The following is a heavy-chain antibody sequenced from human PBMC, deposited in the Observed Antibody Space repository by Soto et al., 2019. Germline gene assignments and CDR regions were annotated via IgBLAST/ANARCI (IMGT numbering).Heavy chain of an antibody. CDR1: GYSFITYW. J-gene: IGHJ6*02. Sequence: GESLKISCKVSGYSFITYWIGWVRQMPGKGLEWMGLIYPGDSETRYSPSFQGQATISDDKSINTAYLQWSSLKASDTAMYYCARILSGYGMEVWGQGPRVTVS. V-gene: IGHV5-51*01. CDR2: IYPGDSET. CDR3: ARILSGYGMEV.